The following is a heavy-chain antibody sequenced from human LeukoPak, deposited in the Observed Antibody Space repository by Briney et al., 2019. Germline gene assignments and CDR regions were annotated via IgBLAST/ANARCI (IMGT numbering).Heavy chain of an antibody. V-gene: IGHV4-59*08. D-gene: IGHD3-3*01. Sequence: TNYHPSLKSRVTISVDPSKNQFSLKLSSVTPADTAVYYCARQPTSMYYDFWSGYPGDAFDIWGQGTMVTVSS. CDR3: ARQPTSMYYDFWSGYPGDAFDI. J-gene: IGHJ3*02. CDR2: T.